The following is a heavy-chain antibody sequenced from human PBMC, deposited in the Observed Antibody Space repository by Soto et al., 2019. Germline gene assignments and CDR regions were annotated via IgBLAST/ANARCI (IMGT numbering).Heavy chain of an antibody. J-gene: IGHJ4*02. CDR2: IYPGDSDT. V-gene: IGHV5-51*01. CDR3: ARLGGRYSGTQRGDY. Sequence: GESLKISCKGSGYSFSSYWIGWVRQMPGKGLEWMGIIYPGDSDTRYSPSFQGQVTISADKSISTAYLQWSSLKASDTAMYYCARLGGRYSGTQRGDYWGQGTLVTVSS. CDR1: GYSFSSYW. D-gene: IGHD1-26*01.